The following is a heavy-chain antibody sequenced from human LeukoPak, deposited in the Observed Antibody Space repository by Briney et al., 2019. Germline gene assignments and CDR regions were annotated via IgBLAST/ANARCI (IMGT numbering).Heavy chain of an antibody. CDR2: IYYSGST. V-gene: IGHV4-39*02. J-gene: IGHJ4*02. CDR1: GGSISSSSYY. D-gene: IGHD6-19*01. CDR3: ARERCIAVAVDY. Sequence: SETLSLTCTVSGGSISSSSYYWGWIRQPPGKGLEWIGSIYYSGSTYYNPSLKSRVTISVDTSKNQFSLKLSSVTAADTAVYYCARERCIAVAVDYWGQGTLVTVSS.